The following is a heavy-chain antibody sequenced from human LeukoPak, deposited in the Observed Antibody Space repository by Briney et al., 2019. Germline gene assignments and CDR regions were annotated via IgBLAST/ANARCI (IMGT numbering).Heavy chain of an antibody. D-gene: IGHD6-19*01. CDR2: ISAYNGNT. CDR3: ARDTPGDIGSGWYPNFDY. Sequence: EASVKVSCKASGYTFTSYGISWVRQAPGQGLEWMGWISAYNGNTNYAQKLQGRVTMTTDTSTSTAYMELRSLRSDDTAVYYCARDTPGDIGSGWYPNFDYWGQGTLVTVSS. J-gene: IGHJ4*02. V-gene: IGHV1-18*01. CDR1: GYTFTSYG.